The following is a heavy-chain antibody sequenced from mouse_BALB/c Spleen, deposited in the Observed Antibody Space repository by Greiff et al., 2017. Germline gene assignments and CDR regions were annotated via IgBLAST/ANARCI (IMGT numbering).Heavy chain of an antibody. V-gene: IGHV3-8*02. D-gene: IGHD1-2*01. CDR1: GDSITSGY. J-gene: IGHJ3*01. CDR3: ARPIHYYGSAWFAY. Sequence: VQLQQSGPSLVKPSQTLSLTCSVTGDSITSGYWNWIRKFPGNKLEYMGYISYSGSTYYNPSLKSRISITRDTSKNQYYLQLNSVTTEDTATYYCARPIHYYGSAWFAYWGQGTLVTVSA. CDR2: ISYSGST.